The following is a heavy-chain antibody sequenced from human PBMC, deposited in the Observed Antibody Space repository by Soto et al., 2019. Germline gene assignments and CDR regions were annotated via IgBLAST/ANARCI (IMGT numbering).Heavy chain of an antibody. J-gene: IGHJ5*02. Sequence: QVQLQQWGPGLLKPSETLSLTCAVYGGSFSGYYWSWIRQPPGKGLEWIGEINHSGSTNYNPSLKSRVTISVDTSKNQFSLKLSSVTAADTAVYYCASNSSGSPSWFDPWGQGTLVTVSS. CDR3: ASNSSGSPSWFDP. V-gene: IGHV4-34*01. CDR1: GGSFSGYY. D-gene: IGHD3-10*01. CDR2: INHSGST.